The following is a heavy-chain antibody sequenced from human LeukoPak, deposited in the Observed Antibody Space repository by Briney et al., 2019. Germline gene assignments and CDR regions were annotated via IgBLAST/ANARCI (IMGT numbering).Heavy chain of an antibody. D-gene: IGHD6-19*01. CDR3: ARWSAAVADQWSFDY. CDR2: IYYSGST. Sequence: PXETLSLTCTVSGGSISSYYWSWIRQPPGKGLEWIGYIYYSGSTNYNPSLKSRVTISVDTSKNQFSLKLSSVTAADTAVYYCARWSAAVADQWSFDYWGQGTLVTVSS. J-gene: IGHJ4*02. CDR1: GGSISSYY. V-gene: IGHV4-59*01.